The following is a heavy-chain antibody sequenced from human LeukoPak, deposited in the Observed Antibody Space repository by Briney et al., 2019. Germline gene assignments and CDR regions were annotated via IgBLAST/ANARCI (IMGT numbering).Heavy chain of an antibody. D-gene: IGHD2-2*01. J-gene: IGHJ4*02. Sequence: SETLSLTCAVSGGSISSGGYSWSWIRQPPGKGLEWIGYIYHSGSTYYNPSLKSQVTMSVDRSKNQFSLKLNSVTAADTAVYYCARGGGYQLLPIDYWGQGTLVTVSS. V-gene: IGHV4-30-2*01. CDR1: GGSISSGGYS. CDR3: ARGGGYQLLPIDY. CDR2: IYHSGST.